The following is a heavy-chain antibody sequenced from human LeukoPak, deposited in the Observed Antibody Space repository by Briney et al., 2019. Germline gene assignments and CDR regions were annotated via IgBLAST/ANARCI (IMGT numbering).Heavy chain of an antibody. CDR3: ARVEPPLYDFSDY. D-gene: IGHD3-3*01. CDR2: INTDGSST. CDR1: GFTFSSYW. Sequence: QPGGSLRLSCAASGFTFSSYWMHWVRQAPGKGLVWVSRINTDGSSTSYADSVKGRFTISRDNAKNTLYLQMNSLRAEDTAVYYCARVEPPLYDFSDYWGQGTLVTVSS. J-gene: IGHJ4*02. V-gene: IGHV3-74*01.